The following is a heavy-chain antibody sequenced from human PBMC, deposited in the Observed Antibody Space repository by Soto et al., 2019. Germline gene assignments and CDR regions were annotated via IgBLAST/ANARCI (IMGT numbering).Heavy chain of an antibody. D-gene: IGHD3-16*01. CDR1: GFTFSNAW. CDR3: TTDYDYIWGTFSGAFDI. J-gene: IGHJ3*02. Sequence: GGSLRLSCAASGFTFSNAWMSWVRQAPGKGLEWVGRIKSKTDGGTTDYAAPVKGRFTISRDDSKNTLYLQMNSLKTEDTAVYYCTTDYDYIWGTFSGAFDIWGQGTMVTVSS. CDR2: IKSKTDGGTT. V-gene: IGHV3-15*01.